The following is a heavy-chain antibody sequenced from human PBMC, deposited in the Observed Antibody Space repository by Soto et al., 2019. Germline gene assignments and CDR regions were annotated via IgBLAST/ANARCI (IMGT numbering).Heavy chain of an antibody. Sequence: SETLSLTCTVSGGSISSGDSYWSWIRQSPGKGLEWIGFIYYTGSTYCNPSLKSRVTISVDTSKNQFSLKLNSVTAADTAVYYCARWWFGEFFDYWGQGTLITVPQ. V-gene: IGHV4-30-4*01. CDR3: ARWWFGEFFDY. D-gene: IGHD3-10*01. CDR2: IYYTGST. CDR1: GGSISSGDSY. J-gene: IGHJ4*02.